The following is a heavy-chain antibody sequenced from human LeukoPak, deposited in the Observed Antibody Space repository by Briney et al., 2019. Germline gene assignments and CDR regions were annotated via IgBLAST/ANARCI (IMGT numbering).Heavy chain of an antibody. J-gene: IGHJ4*02. CDR1: GFTFSTYS. D-gene: IGHD6-13*01. CDR2: ISSNNRYI. V-gene: IGHV3-21*01. CDR3: ARDLEPAAAGPGGY. Sequence: GGSLRLSCAASGFTFSTYSMNWVRQAPGKGLEWVSSISSNNRYIYYADSVKGRFTISRDNAKNSLYLQMNSLRAEDTAMYYCARDLEPAAAGPGGYWGQGTLVTVSS.